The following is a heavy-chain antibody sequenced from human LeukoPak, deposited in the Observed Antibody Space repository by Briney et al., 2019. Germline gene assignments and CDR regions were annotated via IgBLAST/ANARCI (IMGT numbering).Heavy chain of an antibody. Sequence: TETLSLTCTVSGGSISSYYWSWIRQPAGKGLEWIGRIYTSGSTNYNPSLKSRVTMSVDTSKNQFSLKLSSVTAADTAVYYCARCNEYGDLFDYWGQGTLVTVSS. D-gene: IGHD4-17*01. CDR1: GGSISSYY. CDR2: IYTSGST. CDR3: ARCNEYGDLFDY. V-gene: IGHV4-4*07. J-gene: IGHJ4*02.